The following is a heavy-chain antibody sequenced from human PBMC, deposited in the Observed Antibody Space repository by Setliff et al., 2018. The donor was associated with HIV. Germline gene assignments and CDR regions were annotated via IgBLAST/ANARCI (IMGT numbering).Heavy chain of an antibody. CDR1: GGAISSSY. J-gene: IGHJ4*02. CDR2: IYSTGTT. V-gene: IGHV4-4*07. D-gene: IGHD6-19*01. CDR3: ARESSSGWSIIDD. Sequence: SETLSLTCSVSGGAISSSYFSWIRQSAGEGLEWIGRIYSTGTTNYNPYFESRVTMSLDTSKKQFSLTLTPVTAADTAIYYCARESSSGWSIIDDWGQGVLVTVSS.